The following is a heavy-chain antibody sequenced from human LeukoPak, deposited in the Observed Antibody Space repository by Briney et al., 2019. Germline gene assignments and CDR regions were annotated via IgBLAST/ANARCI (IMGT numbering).Heavy chain of an antibody. CDR3: ARASIVVVPAARGYYYMDV. Sequence: GGSLRLSCAASGFTFSSYWMSWVRQAPGKGLEWVANIKQDGSEKYYVDSVKGRFTISRDNAKNSLYLQMNSLRAEDTAVYYCARASIVVVPAARGYYYMDVWGKGTTVTVSS. J-gene: IGHJ6*03. V-gene: IGHV3-7*03. D-gene: IGHD2-2*01. CDR1: GFTFSSYW. CDR2: IKQDGSEK.